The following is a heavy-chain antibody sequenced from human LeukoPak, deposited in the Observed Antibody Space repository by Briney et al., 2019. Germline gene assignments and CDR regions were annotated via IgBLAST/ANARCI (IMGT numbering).Heavy chain of an antibody. V-gene: IGHV3-13*01. CDR1: GFTFSSYD. CDR3: ARDLSAGYSSNWYDY. CDR2: IGTAGDT. J-gene: IGHJ5*01. Sequence: HPGGSLRLSCAASGFTFSSYDMHWVRQATGKGLEWVSAIGTAGDTYYPGSVKGRFTISRENAKNSLYLQMNSLRAEDTAVYYCARDLSAGYSSNWYDYWGQGTLVTVSS. D-gene: IGHD6-13*01.